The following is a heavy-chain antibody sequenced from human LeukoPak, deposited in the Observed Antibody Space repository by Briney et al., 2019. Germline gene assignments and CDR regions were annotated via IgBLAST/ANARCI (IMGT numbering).Heavy chain of an antibody. CDR1: GFTFSSYA. CDR3: AKLPFGWYYYDSSGYYYYFDY. D-gene: IGHD3-22*01. J-gene: IGHJ4*02. Sequence: GGSLRLSCAASGFTFSSYAMSWVRQAPGKGLEWVSAISGSGGSTYYADSVKGRFTISRDNSKNTLYLQMSSLRAEDTAVYYCAKLPFGWYYYDSSGYYYYFDYWGQGTLVTVSS. V-gene: IGHV3-23*01. CDR2: ISGSGGST.